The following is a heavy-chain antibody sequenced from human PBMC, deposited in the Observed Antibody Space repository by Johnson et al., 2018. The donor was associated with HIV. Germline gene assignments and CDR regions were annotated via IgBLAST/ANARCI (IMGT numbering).Heavy chain of an antibody. Sequence: QEKLVESGGGVVQPGRSLRLSCVASGFPISRFAVHWIRQAPGKGLEWVAVMWYDGSNKYYADSVKGRFTISRDNSKNTLYLQMNSLRAEDTAVYYCASCESDSSGRGAFDIWGQGTMVTVSS. V-gene: IGHV3-30*04. CDR1: GFPISRFA. D-gene: IGHD3-22*01. J-gene: IGHJ3*02. CDR2: MWYDGSNK. CDR3: ASCESDSSGRGAFDI.